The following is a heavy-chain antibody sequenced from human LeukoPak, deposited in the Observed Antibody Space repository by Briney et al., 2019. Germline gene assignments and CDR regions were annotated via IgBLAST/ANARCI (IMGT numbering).Heavy chain of an antibody. CDR1: GFTFSSYG. V-gene: IGHV3-23*01. CDR2: ISGSGGST. CDR3: AKAGGYYDSSGYPS. D-gene: IGHD3-22*01. Sequence: GGSLRLSCAASGFTFSSYGMSWVRQAPGKGLEWVSAISGSGGSTYYADSVKGRFTISRDNSKNTLYLQMNSLRAEDTAVYYCAKAGGYYDSSGYPSWGQGTLVTVSS. J-gene: IGHJ5*02.